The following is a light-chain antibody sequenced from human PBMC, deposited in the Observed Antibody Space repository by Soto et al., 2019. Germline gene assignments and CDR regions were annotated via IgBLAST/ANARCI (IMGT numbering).Light chain of an antibody. J-gene: IGKJ3*01. CDR2: GAS. CDR1: QSVSSSY. CDR3: QQYGSSPRFT. V-gene: IGKV3-20*01. Sequence: EIVLTQSPGTLSLSPGERATLSCRASQSVSSSYLAWYQQKPGQAPRLLIYGASSRATGIPDRFSGSGSGPDFTLTISRLEPDDFAVYYCQQYGSSPRFTFGPRTKVDIK.